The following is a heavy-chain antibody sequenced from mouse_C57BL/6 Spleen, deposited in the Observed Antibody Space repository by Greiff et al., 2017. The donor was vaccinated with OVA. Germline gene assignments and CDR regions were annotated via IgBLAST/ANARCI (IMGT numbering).Heavy chain of an antibody. D-gene: IGHD2-5*01. J-gene: IGHJ4*01. CDR2: IDPSDSYT. CDR3: AMAHSKRTMDY. V-gene: IGHV1-69*01. CDR1: GYTFTSYW. Sequence: QVQLQQSGAELVMPGASVKLSCKASGYTFTSYWMHWVKQRPGQGLEWIGEIDPSDSYTNYNQKFKGKSTLTVDKSSSTAYMQLSSLTSEDSAVYYCAMAHSKRTMDYWGQGTSVTVSS.